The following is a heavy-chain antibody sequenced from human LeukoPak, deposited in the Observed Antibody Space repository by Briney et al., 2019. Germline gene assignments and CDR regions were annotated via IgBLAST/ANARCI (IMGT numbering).Heavy chain of an antibody. CDR1: GLTFSNSW. J-gene: IGHJ4*02. V-gene: IGHV3-7*05. CDR2: IREDGGEK. Sequence: GGSLRLSCAASGLTFSNSWMTCVRQAPGKGLEWVANIREDGGEKYYVDSVKGRFTISRDNAKNSLYLQMNSLRAEDTAVYYCARIYTAIFSSSDYWGRGTLVTVSS. D-gene: IGHD2-21*02. CDR3: ARIYTAIFSSSDY.